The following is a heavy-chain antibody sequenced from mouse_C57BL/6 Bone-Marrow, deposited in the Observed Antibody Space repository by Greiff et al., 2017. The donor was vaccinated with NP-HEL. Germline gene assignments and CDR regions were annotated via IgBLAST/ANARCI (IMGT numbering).Heavy chain of an antibody. CDR2: FYSGCGSL. Sequence: QVQLQQSGAELVKPGASVQLSCKASGYTFTEYTLPWVKQRSGQGLVWIGWFYSGCGSLKYNEKFKGKATVTADKSSSTVYMELSRLTSEDSAVDCCARHEEGVAAWFAYWGQGTLVTVSA. CDR3: ARHEEGVAAWFAY. CDR1: GYTFTEYT. J-gene: IGHJ3*01. V-gene: IGHV1-62-2*01. D-gene: IGHD1-1*02.